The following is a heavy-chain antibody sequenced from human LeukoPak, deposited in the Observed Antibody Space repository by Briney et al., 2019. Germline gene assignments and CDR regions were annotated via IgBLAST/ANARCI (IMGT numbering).Heavy chain of an antibody. CDR1: GGTFSSYA. CDR2: IIPIFGTA. D-gene: IGHD3-3*01. V-gene: IGHV1-69*05. Sequence: SVKVSCKASGGTFSSYAISWVGPAPGQGGAWMGGIIPIFGTANYAQKFQGRVTITTDESTSTAYMELSSLRSDDTAVYYCTRQITIFGVAPFDYWGQGTLATDPS. J-gene: IGHJ4*02. CDR3: TRQITIFGVAPFDY.